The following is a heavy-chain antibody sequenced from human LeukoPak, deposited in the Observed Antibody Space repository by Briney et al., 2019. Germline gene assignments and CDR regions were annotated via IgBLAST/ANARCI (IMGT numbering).Heavy chain of an antibody. J-gene: IGHJ3*02. Sequence: PSETLSLTCTVSGGSISSYYWSWIRQPPGKGLEWIGYIYYSGSTNYNPSLKSRVTISVDTSKNQFSLKLSSVTAADTAVYYCARGYYYDSSGYYLDAFDIWGQGTMVTVSS. CDR2: IYYSGST. CDR1: GGSISSYY. CDR3: ARGYYYDSSGYYLDAFDI. D-gene: IGHD3-22*01. V-gene: IGHV4-59*01.